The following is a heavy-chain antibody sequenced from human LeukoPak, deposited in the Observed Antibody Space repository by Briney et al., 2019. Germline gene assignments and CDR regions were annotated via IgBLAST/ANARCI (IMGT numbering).Heavy chain of an antibody. V-gene: IGHV1-69*01. D-gene: IGHD2-2*01. CDR1: GGTFSSYA. CDR3: ARALKRDSTRTFDY. Sequence: GSSVKVSCKASGGTFSSYAISWVRQAPGQGLEWIGGIIPIFGTANYAQKFQGRVTITADESTSTAYMELSSLRSEDTAVYYCARALKRDSTRTFDYWGQGTLVTVSS. J-gene: IGHJ4*02. CDR2: IIPIFGTA.